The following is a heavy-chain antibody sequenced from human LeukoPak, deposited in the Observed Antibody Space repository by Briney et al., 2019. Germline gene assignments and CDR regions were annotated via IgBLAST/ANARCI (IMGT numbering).Heavy chain of an antibody. J-gene: IGHJ4*02. Sequence: SETLSLTCAVYGGSFSGYYWSWIRQPPGKGLEWIGEINHSGSTNYNPSLKSRVTISVDTSKNQFSLKLSSVTAADTAVYYCARGESLYYDSSGYYYKPPHFDYWGQGTLVTVSS. CDR1: GGSFSGYY. CDR3: ARGESLYYDSSGYYYKPPHFDY. V-gene: IGHV4-34*01. D-gene: IGHD3-22*01. CDR2: INHSGST.